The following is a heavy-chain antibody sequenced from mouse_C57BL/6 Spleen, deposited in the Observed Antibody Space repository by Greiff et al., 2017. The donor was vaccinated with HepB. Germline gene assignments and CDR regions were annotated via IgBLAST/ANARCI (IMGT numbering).Heavy chain of an antibody. J-gene: IGHJ1*03. CDR3: ARDQRGWYFDV. CDR1: GYTFTSYW. CDR2: INPSSGYT. Sequence: QVQLKESGAELAKPGASVKLSCKASGYTFTSYWMHWVKQRPGQGLEWIGYINPSSGYTKYNQKFKDKATLTADKSSSTAYMQLSSLTYEDSAVYYCARDQRGWYFDVWGTGTTVTVSS. V-gene: IGHV1-7*01.